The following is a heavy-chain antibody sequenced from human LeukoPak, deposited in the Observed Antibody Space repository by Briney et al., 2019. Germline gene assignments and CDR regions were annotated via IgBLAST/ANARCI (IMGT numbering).Heavy chain of an antibody. D-gene: IGHD4-17*01. Sequence: SETLSLTCTVSGGSISSGDYYWSWIRQPPGKGLEWIGYIYYSGSTNYNPSLKSRVTISVDTSKNQFSLKLSSVTAADTAVYYCARGDYASFGFYYMDVWGQGTLVTVSS. CDR1: GGSISSGDYY. V-gene: IGHV4-61*08. CDR2: IYYSGST. CDR3: ARGDYASFGFYYMDV. J-gene: IGHJ4*02.